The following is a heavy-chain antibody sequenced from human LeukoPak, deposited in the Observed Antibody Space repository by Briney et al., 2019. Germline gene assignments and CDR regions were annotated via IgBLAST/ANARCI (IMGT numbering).Heavy chain of an antibody. CDR3: AREEYSSGWYRGYYFDY. Sequence: KPSETLSLTCTVSGGSISGGDYYWSWIRQPAGKGLEWIGRVYTSGSTNYNPSLKSRVTISVDTSKNQFSLKLSSVTAADTAVYYCAREEYSSGWYRGYYFDYWGQGTLVTVSS. D-gene: IGHD6-19*01. V-gene: IGHV4-61*02. J-gene: IGHJ4*02. CDR1: GGSISGGDYY. CDR2: VYTSGST.